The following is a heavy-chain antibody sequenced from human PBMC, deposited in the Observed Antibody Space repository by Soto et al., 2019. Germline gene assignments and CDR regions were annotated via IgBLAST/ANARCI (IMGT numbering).Heavy chain of an antibody. Sequence: QLQLQESGPGLVKPSETLSLTCTVSGGSISSSSYYWGWIRQPPGKGLGWIGSIYYSGSTYYNPSLKSPVTISVATSKNQFSLKRSSVTAADTAVYYCARQDPRTGGWYGWRNWGQGTLVPVSS. CDR1: GGSISSSSYY. J-gene: IGHJ4*02. D-gene: IGHD6-19*01. CDR3: ARQDPRTGGWYGWRN. V-gene: IGHV4-39*01. CDR2: IYYSGST.